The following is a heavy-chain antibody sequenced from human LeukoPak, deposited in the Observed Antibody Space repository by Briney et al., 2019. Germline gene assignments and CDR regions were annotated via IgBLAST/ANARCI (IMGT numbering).Heavy chain of an antibody. V-gene: IGHV3-21*04. CDR1: GFTFSSYS. Sequence: GRSLRLSCAASGFTFSSYSMNWVRQAPGKGLEWVSSISSSSSYIYYADSVKGRFTISRDNAKNSLYLQMNSLRAEDTAVYYCAKDGSYYSESYYFDYWGQGTLVTVSS. J-gene: IGHJ4*02. CDR3: AKDGSYYSESYYFDY. CDR2: ISSSSSYI. D-gene: IGHD1-26*01.